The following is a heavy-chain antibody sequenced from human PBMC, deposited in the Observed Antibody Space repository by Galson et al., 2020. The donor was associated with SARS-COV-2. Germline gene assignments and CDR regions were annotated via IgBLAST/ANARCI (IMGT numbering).Heavy chain of an antibody. CDR2: ISSDGTKK. J-gene: IGHJ4*02. CDR3: ARVGTPDIIQPYSYFDF. V-gene: IGHV3-30*01. D-gene: IGHD2-8*01. Sequence: GGSLRLSCAASGFTFSSHAMYWVRQAPGKGLEWVAVISSDGTKKYHPDSVKGRFTISRDNSKNTLYLQMNSLRAEDTAAYFCARVGTPDIIQPYSYFDFWGQGSLLTVSS. CDR1: GFTFSSHA.